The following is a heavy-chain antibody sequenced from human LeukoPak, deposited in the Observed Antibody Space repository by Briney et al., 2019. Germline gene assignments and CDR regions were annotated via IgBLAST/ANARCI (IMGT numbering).Heavy chain of an antibody. Sequence: GASGKVSCTASGGTFSSYAISWVRQAPGQGLEWMGGIIPIFGTANYAQKFQGRVTITADESTSTAYMELSSLRSEDTAVYYCARGDALTGDDPYYFDYWGQGTLVTVSS. CDR3: ARGDALTGDDPYYFDY. CDR1: GGTFSSYA. CDR2: IIPIFGTA. V-gene: IGHV1-69*13. D-gene: IGHD7-27*01. J-gene: IGHJ4*02.